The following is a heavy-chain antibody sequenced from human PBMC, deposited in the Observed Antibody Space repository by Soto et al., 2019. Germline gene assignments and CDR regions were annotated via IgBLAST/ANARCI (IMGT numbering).Heavy chain of an antibody. CDR3: AIDRGRDAWYEDY. CDR1: GFSFSSYA. V-gene: IGHV3-23*01. CDR2: ISGSDGST. D-gene: IGHD3-16*01. Sequence: DVQLLESGGGLVEPRGSLRLSCVASGFSFSSYAMTWVRQAPGRGLEWVSVISGSDGSTYYADSVKGRFTISRDHSKNTLYLQMNSLRAEDTAVYYCAIDRGRDAWYEDYWGQGTLVTVSS. J-gene: IGHJ4*02.